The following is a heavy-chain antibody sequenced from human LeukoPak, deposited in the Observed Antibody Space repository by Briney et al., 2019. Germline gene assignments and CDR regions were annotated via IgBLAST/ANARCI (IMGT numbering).Heavy chain of an antibody. CDR1: GFTFSSYG. CDR3: AGYYYDSSGYYAHFDY. J-gene: IGHJ4*02. V-gene: IGHV3-30*02. CDR2: IRYDGSNK. Sequence: GGSLRLSCAASGFTFSSYGMHWVRQAPGKGLDWVAFIRYDGSNKYYADSVKGRFTISRDNAKNSLYLQMNSLRAEDTAVYYCAGYYYDSSGYYAHFDYWGQGTLVTVSS. D-gene: IGHD3-22*01.